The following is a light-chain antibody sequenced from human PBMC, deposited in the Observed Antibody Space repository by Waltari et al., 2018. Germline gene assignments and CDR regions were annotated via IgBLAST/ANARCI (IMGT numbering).Light chain of an antibody. J-gene: IGKJ5*01. V-gene: IGKV6-21*02. CDR3: LQSSSLPIT. CDR1: QSIGTS. Sequence: EIVLTQSPDFQSVTPKEKVTITCRASQSIGTSLHWYQQKQDQSPKLLIKYASQSISGVPSMFSGSRSETEFTLTINSLEAEDVATYYCLQSSSLPITFGQGTRLEI. CDR2: YAS.